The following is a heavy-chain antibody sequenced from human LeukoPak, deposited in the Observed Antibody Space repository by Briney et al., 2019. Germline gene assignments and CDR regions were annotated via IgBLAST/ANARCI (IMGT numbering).Heavy chain of an antibody. CDR1: GGTFSSYA. Sequence: GASGKVSCKASGGTFSSYAISWVRQAPGQGLEWMGRIIPILGIANYAQKFQGRVTITADKSTSTAYMELSSLRSEDTAVYYCARGYYYDSSGYYPEDYWGQGTLVTVSS. CDR3: ARGYYYDSSGYYPEDY. CDR2: IIPILGIA. V-gene: IGHV1-69*04. J-gene: IGHJ4*02. D-gene: IGHD3-22*01.